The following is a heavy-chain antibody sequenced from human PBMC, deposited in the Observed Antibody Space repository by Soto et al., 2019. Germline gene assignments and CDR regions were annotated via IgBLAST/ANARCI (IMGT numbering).Heavy chain of an antibody. CDR1: GFTFSSYA. D-gene: IGHD3-10*01. CDR3: AQASGWFWEFDY. J-gene: IGHJ4*02. V-gene: IGHV3-23*01. CDR2: ISGSGGST. Sequence: EVQLLESGGGLVQPGGSLRLSCAASGFTFSSYAMSWVRQAPGKGLEWVSAISGSGGSTYYADSVKGRFTISRDNSKNTLYLQLNSLRAEDTAGYYCAQASGWFWEFDYWGQGTLVTVAS.